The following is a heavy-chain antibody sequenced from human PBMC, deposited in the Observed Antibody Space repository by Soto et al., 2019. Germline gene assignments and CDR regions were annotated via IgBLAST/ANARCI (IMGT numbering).Heavy chain of an antibody. CDR2: ISAYNGNT. V-gene: IGHV1-18*04. D-gene: IGHD1-7*01. Sequence: GSVEVCSKASGYPFTSYGISLVRQAPGQGLEWMGWISAYNGNTNYAQKLQGRVTMTTDTSTSTAYMELRSLKSDDTAVYYCARRGPLITGATVPPFDYWGQGTLVTVSS. CDR1: GYPFTSYG. CDR3: ARRGPLITGATVPPFDY. J-gene: IGHJ4*02.